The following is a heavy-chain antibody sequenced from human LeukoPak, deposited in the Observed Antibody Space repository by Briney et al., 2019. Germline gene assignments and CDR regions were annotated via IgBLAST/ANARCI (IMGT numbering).Heavy chain of an antibody. V-gene: IGHV4-4*07. Sequence: SDTPSLTCTVAGDSINNYYCSWIRQPAGKGLEWIGRIYSTGSTNYNPSLKSRVTMSVDTTKNHFSLKLSSVTAADTAVYYCAKVRYGTFNWFDPWGQGTLVTVSS. D-gene: IGHD2/OR15-2a*01. J-gene: IGHJ5*02. CDR1: GDSINNYY. CDR3: AKVRYGTFNWFDP. CDR2: IYSTGST.